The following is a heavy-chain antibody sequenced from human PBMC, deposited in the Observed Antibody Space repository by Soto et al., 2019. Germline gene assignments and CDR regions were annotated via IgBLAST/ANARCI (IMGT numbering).Heavy chain of an antibody. CDR3: ARGYCSGGSCYYYYGMDV. Sequence: ASVKLSCKASGYTFTSYYMHWVRQAPGQGLKTKGIINPSGGSTSYAQKIQGRVTITRGTSTSTVYMELSSLRSEDTAVYYCARGYCSGGSCYYYYGMDVWGQGTTVTVSS. V-gene: IGHV1-46*03. CDR2: INPSGGST. CDR1: GYTFTSYY. J-gene: IGHJ6*02. D-gene: IGHD2-15*01.